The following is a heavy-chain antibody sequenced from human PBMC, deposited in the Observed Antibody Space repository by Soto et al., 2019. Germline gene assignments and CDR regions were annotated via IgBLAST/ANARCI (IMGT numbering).Heavy chain of an antibody. Sequence: PGGSLRLSCAASGFTFSDYYMSWIRQAPGKGLEWVSYISSSSSYTNYADSVKGRFTISRDNAKNSLYLQMNSLRAEDTAVYYCARRALAVAGAFDIWGQGTMVTVSS. V-gene: IGHV3-11*06. D-gene: IGHD6-19*01. CDR1: GFTFSDYY. J-gene: IGHJ3*02. CDR2: ISSSSSYT. CDR3: ARRALAVAGAFDI.